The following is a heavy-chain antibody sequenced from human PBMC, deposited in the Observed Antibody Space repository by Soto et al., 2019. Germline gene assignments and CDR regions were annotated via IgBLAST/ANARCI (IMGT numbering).Heavy chain of an antibody. CDR3: AKSNYGGDDYFQYGLDV. CDR2: ISGSGGST. Sequence: GGSLRLSCAASGFTFSSYAMSWVRQAPGKGLEWVSAISGSGGSTYYADSVKGRFTISRDNSKNTLYLQMNSLRADDTAVYYCAKSNYGGDDYFQYGLDVWGQGTTVTVSS. D-gene: IGHD2-21*02. V-gene: IGHV3-23*01. CDR1: GFTFSSYA. J-gene: IGHJ6*02.